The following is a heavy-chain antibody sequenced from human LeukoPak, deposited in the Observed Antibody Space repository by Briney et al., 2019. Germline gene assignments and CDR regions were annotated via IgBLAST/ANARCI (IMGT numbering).Heavy chain of an antibody. CDR2: ISSGSSYI. CDR1: GFTFDDYT. V-gene: IGHV3-21*01. Sequence: GGSLRLSCAASGFTFDDYTMHWVRQAPGEGLEWVSSISSGSSYIYYADSVKGRFTISRDNAKNSLYLQMNSLRAEDTAVYYCARDHYYDSSGYTPAGDAFDIWGQGTMVTVSS. CDR3: ARDHYYDSSGYTPAGDAFDI. D-gene: IGHD3-22*01. J-gene: IGHJ3*02.